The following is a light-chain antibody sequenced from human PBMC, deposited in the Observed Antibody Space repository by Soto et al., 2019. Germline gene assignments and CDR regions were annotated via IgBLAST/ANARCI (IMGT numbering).Light chain of an antibody. CDR3: QVWDSSSDHLSV. Sequence: SYELTQPPSVSVAPGNTARITCGGNNIGSKSVHWYQQKPGQAPVLVIYYDSDRPSGIPERFSGSNSGNTATLTISRVEAGDEADYYCQVWDSSSDHLSVFGTGTKVTVL. J-gene: IGLJ1*01. CDR1: NIGSKS. CDR2: YDS. V-gene: IGLV3-21*04.